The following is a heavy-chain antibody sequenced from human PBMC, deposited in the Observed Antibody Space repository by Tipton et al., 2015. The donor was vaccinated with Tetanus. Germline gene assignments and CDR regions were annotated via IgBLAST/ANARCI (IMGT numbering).Heavy chain of an antibody. CDR3: AREPGFSYGFKY. CDR2: VSSSGNS. CDR1: GGSVSSYY. V-gene: IGHV4-4*07. J-gene: IGHJ4*02. Sequence: TLSLTCTVSGGSVSSYYWTWFRQPPGKRLEWIGFVSSSGNSNYSPSLTGRVSMSLDTSKQQFSLSLTSATAADTAVYYCAREPGFSYGFKYWGQGILVTVSS. D-gene: IGHD5-18*01.